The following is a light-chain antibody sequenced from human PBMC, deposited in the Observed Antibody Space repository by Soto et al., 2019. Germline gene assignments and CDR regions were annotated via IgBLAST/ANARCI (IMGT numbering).Light chain of an antibody. CDR1: QSVSSSY. CDR2: GAS. CDR3: QQYDSFSVT. V-gene: IGKV3-20*01. J-gene: IGKJ1*01. Sequence: EIVLTQSPGTLSLSPGEIATLSFSASQSVSSSYLAWYQQKPGQAPRLLIYGASSRATGIPDRYSGSGSGTDFTLTISRLEPEDFATYYCQQYDSFSVTFGQGTKVDIK.